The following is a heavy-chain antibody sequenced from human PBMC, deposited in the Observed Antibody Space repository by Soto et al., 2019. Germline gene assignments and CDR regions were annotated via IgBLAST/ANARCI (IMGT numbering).Heavy chain of an antibody. CDR2: ISSGGST. J-gene: IGHJ4*02. CDR3: ARATLGGAYDFCH. Sequence: EVQLVESGGGLVQPGGSLRLSCAASGFSVSNLYMTWVRQAPGKGLEWVSVISSGGSTYYADSVKGRFNISRDNSKNTLYLEMESLRAWDTAVYFCARATLGGAYDFCHGGQGTLVTVSS. CDR1: GFSVSNLY. D-gene: IGHD3-3*01. V-gene: IGHV3-66*01.